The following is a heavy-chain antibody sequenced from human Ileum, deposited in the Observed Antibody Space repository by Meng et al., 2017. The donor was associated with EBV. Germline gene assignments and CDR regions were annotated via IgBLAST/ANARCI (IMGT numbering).Heavy chain of an antibody. V-gene: IGHV4-39*01. CDR1: VDSISSSNHW. CDR3: ARRYYGVPFDN. D-gene: IGHD3-3*01. J-gene: IGHJ4*02. CDR2: IYYSGST. Sequence: GLGLVKPAETLSLTCAVPVDSISSSNHWWGWIRQPPGKGLEWVGTIYYSGSTFYNPSLKSRVTISLDTSKNQFSLKVSSVTAADTAVYYCARRYYGVPFDNWGQGTLVTVSS.